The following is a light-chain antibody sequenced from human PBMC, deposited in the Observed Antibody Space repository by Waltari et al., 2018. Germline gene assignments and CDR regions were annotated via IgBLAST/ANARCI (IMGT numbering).Light chain of an antibody. CDR2: GAS. V-gene: IGKV3-15*01. CDR1: QSISRH. Sequence: EIVMKQPPATLSVSPGERAPLSCRARQSISRHLAWYQQKHGQAPRLLIYGASTRATDVPARFSGSGSGTEFTLTISSLQSEDFAVYYCQQYNEWPPLTFGGGTKVEIK. J-gene: IGKJ4*01. CDR3: QQYNEWPPLT.